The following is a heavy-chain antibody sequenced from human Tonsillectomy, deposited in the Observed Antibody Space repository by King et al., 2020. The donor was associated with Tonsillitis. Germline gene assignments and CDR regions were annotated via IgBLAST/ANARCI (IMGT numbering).Heavy chain of an antibody. CDR3: TRVGSLEGSLSVY. V-gene: IGHV1-18*01. J-gene: IGHJ4*02. Sequence: VQLVESGAEVKKPGASVKVSCKASGYTFTSYGISWVRQAPGQGLEWMGWIRNSNGNTNYAQKLQGRVTMTTDTSTSTAYMELRSLRSDDTAVDYCTRVGSLEGSLSVYWGQGTLVTVSS. CDR2: IRNSNGNT. CDR1: GYTFTSYG. D-gene: IGHD3-16*02.